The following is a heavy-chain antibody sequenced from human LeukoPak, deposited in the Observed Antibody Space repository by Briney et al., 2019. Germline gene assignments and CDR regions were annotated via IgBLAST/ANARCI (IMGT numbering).Heavy chain of an antibody. CDR3: ALIVAGPLSAAGAGLDY. CDR2: ISAYNGNT. Sequence: GASVKVSCKASGYTFTSYGISWVRQAPGQGLEWMGWISAYNGNTNYAQKLQGGVTMTTDTSTSTAYMELRSLRSDDTAVYYCALIVAGPLSAAGAGLDYWGQGTLVTVSS. J-gene: IGHJ4*02. CDR1: GYTFTSYG. D-gene: IGHD1-14*01. V-gene: IGHV1-18*01.